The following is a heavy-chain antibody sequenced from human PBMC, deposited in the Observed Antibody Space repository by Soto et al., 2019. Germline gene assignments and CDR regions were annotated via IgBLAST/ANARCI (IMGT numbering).Heavy chain of an antibody. V-gene: IGHV3-23*01. J-gene: IGHJ4*02. CDR1: GFTFISYA. D-gene: IGHD3-16*02. CDR2: ISGSGGST. CDR3: AKSSLAKRMITFGGVIAYSPFDY. Sequence: GGSLRLSCAASGFTFISYAMSWVRQAPGGGLEWVSAISGSGGSTYYADSVKGRFTISRDNSKNTLYLQMNSLRAEDTAVYYCAKSSLAKRMITFGGVIAYSPFDYWGQGTLVTVSS.